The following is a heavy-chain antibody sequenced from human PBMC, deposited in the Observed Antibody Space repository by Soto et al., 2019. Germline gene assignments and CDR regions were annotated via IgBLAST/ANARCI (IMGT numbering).Heavy chain of an antibody. CDR1: GGSISPYY. CDR3: ARDWHYYDSSGYPRVYGMDV. J-gene: IGHJ6*02. D-gene: IGHD3-22*01. Sequence: SETLSLTCTVSGGSISPYYWSWTRQPPGKGLEWIGYIYYSGNTEYNPSLKSRVTISVDTSKNQFSLKLSSVTAADTAVYYCARDWHYYDSSGYPRVYGMDVWGQGTTVTVSS. V-gene: IGHV4-59*01. CDR2: IYYSGNT.